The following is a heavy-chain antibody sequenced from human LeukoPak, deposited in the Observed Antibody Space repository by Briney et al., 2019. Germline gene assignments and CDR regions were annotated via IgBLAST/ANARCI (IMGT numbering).Heavy chain of an antibody. V-gene: IGHV1-46*01. CDR3: ARKIAAAHDAFDI. Sequence: ASVKVSCKASGYTFSIYNMHWVRQAPGQGLERVGIINPSGGTSYTQNLQGRITMTRDTSISTAYMELSRLRSDDTAVYYCARKIAAAHDAFDIWGQGTMVTVSS. CDR2: INPSGGT. CDR1: GYTFSIYN. J-gene: IGHJ3*02. D-gene: IGHD6-13*01.